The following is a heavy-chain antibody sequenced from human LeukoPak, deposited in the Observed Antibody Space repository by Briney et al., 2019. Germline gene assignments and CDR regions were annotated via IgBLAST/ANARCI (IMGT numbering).Heavy chain of an antibody. J-gene: IGHJ5*02. CDR2: IIPIFGTA. CDR1: GGTFSSYA. CDR3: ARDWPINRPNWFDP. V-gene: IGHV1-69*05. Sequence: ASVKVSCKASGGTFSSYAISWVRQAPGQGLEWMGGIIPIFGTANYAQKLQGRVTMTTDTSTSTAYMELRSLRSDDTAVYYCARDWPINRPNWFDPWGQGTLVTVSS.